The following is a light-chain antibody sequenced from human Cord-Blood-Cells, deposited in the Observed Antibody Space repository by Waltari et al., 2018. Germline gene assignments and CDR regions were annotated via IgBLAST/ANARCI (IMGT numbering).Light chain of an antibody. Sequence: HSALTQPRSAAGSPGQSATISCTGTSSDVGGYNYDSWYQQHPGKAPKLMIYDVSKRPSGVPDRFSGSKSGNTASLTISGLQAEDEADYYCCSYAGSYTYVFGTGTKVTVL. CDR3: CSYAGSYTYV. J-gene: IGLJ1*01. V-gene: IGLV2-11*01. CDR2: DVS. CDR1: SSDVGGYNY.